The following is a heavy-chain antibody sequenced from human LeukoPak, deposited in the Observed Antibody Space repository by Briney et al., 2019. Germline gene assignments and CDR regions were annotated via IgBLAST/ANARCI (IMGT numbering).Heavy chain of an antibody. Sequence: GGSLRLSCVASRFTFSNYWMTWVRQAPGKGLERVANIKKDGGEKYYMESVKGRFTISRDNAKNSLYLQMNSLTAEDTAVYYCARDPYSGGYWNYYYYYMDVWGKGTTVTISS. D-gene: IGHD1-26*01. CDR1: RFTFSNYW. CDR2: IKKDGGEK. V-gene: IGHV3-7*01. CDR3: ARDPYSGGYWNYYYYYMDV. J-gene: IGHJ6*03.